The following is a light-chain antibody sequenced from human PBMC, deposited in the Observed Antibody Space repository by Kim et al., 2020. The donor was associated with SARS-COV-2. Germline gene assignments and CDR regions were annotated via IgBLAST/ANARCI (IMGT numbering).Light chain of an antibody. Sequence: EIVLTQSPGTLSLSPGERATLSCRASQSVSDNYLAWYQQKPGQAPRLLIYGASSRATGIPDRFSGSGSGTDFTLTISRLESEDFAVYYCQQYDTSPSGTFGQGTKLEI. CDR2: GAS. CDR3: QQYDTSPSGT. V-gene: IGKV3-20*01. CDR1: QSVSDNY. J-gene: IGKJ2*02.